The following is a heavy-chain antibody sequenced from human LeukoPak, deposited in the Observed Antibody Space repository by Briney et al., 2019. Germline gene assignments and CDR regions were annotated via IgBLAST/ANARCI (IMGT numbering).Heavy chain of an antibody. J-gene: IGHJ4*02. Sequence: GSLRLSCAASGFTFSSYAMSWVRQPPGKGLEWIGYIYYSGSTNYNPSLRSRVTISVDTSKIQFSLRLNSVTAADTAVYYCARGPFGSGTYYNYWGQGTLVTVSS. CDR3: ARGPFGSGTYYNY. V-gene: IGHV4-59*01. CDR1: GFTFSSYA. D-gene: IGHD3-10*01. CDR2: IYYSGST.